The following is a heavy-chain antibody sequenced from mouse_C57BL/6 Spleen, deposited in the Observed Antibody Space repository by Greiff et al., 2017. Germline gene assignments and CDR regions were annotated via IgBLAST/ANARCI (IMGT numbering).Heavy chain of an antibody. CDR2: INPNNGGT. D-gene: IGHD2-5*01. Sequence: EVQLQQSGPELVKPGASVKIPCKASGYTFTDYYMDWVKQSHGKSLEWIGDINPNNGGTIYNKKFKGKATLTVDKSSSTAYMELRSLTSEDTAVYYWARQGDSNYYFDYWGQGTTLTVSS. CDR3: ARQGDSNYYFDY. CDR1: GYTFTDYY. V-gene: IGHV1-18*01. J-gene: IGHJ2*01.